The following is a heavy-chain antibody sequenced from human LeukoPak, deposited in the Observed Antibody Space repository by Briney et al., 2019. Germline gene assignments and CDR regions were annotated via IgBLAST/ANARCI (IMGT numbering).Heavy chain of an antibody. D-gene: IGHD4-23*01. V-gene: IGHV3-11*04. J-gene: IGHJ4*02. CDR2: ISGGGETR. CDR3: ARDASGGNLPFDY. Sequence: GGSLRLSCAASGFTFSDHYMDWVRQAPGKGLEWVSYISGGGETRYYADSVKGRFTISRDNGKYSLYLQMNSLRVEDTAVYYCARDASGGNLPFDYWGLGTPVTVSS. CDR1: GFTFSDHY.